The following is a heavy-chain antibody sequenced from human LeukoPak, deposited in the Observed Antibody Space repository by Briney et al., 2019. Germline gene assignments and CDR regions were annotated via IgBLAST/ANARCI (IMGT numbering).Heavy chain of an antibody. J-gene: IGHJ6*04. CDR2: IKSKTDGGTT. V-gene: IGHV3-15*01. CDR3: TRLYYYYGMDV. Sequence: GGSHRLSCAASGFTFSNAWMSWVRQAPGKGLEWVGRIKSKTDGGTTDYAAPVKGRFTISRDDSKNTLYLQMNSLKTEDTAVYYCTRLYYYYGMDVWGKGTTVTVSS. CDR1: GFTFSNAW.